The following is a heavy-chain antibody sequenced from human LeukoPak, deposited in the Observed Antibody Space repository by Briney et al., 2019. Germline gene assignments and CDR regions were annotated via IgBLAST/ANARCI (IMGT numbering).Heavy chain of an antibody. V-gene: IGHV3-7*03. Sequence: PGGSLRLSCAASGLTFSNYWMDWVRQAPGKGLEWVANIKQDGSEKNYVDSVKGRFIISRDNAKNSLYLQMNTLRADDTAVYYWARDGFGTGSNWGQGTLVTVSS. D-gene: IGHD3-16*01. CDR2: IKQDGSEK. J-gene: IGHJ4*02. CDR3: ARDGFGTGSN. CDR1: GLTFSNYW.